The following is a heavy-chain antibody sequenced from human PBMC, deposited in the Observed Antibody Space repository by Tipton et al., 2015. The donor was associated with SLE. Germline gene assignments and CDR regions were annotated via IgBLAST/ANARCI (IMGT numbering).Heavy chain of an antibody. D-gene: IGHD2-2*01. J-gene: IGHJ3*02. CDR2: MNQEGSEK. CDR3: AREAHATFDI. Sequence: GSLRLSCAASGFTFNTYWMSWVRQTPGKGLEWVANMNQEGSEKYYVGSVKGRFTISRDHAKNSLYLQMNSLRAEDTAVYYCAREAHATFDIWGQGTMVIVAS. V-gene: IGHV3-7*01. CDR1: GFTFNTYW.